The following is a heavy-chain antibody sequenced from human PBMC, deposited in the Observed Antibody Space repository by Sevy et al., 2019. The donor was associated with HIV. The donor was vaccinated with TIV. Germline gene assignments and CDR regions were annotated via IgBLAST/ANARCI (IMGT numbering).Heavy chain of an antibody. D-gene: IGHD2-2*01. CDR2: IHYSGST. J-gene: IGHJ2*01. Sequence: SETLSLTCTVSGGSISSYYWSWIRQPPGKGLEWIGYIHYSGSTNYNPSLKSRVTISIDTSKNQFSLKLSSVTAADTAVYYCARSESYATILDLWGRGTLVTVSS. CDR3: ARSESYATILDL. V-gene: IGHV4-59*01. CDR1: GGSISSYY.